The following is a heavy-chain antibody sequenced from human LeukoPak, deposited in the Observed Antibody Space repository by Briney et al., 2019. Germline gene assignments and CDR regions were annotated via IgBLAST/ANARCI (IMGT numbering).Heavy chain of an antibody. CDR1: GFTFSNYE. Sequence: GGSLRLSCAASGFTFSNYEMNWVRQAPGRGPEWISYIDGSGSTIYYADSVKGRFTISRDNAKNSLFLLMNSLRAEDTAVYYCARPLRMVRLFEYWGQGTLVTVCS. D-gene: IGHD5-18*01. V-gene: IGHV3-48*03. CDR2: IDGSGSTI. CDR3: ARPLRMVRLFEY. J-gene: IGHJ4*02.